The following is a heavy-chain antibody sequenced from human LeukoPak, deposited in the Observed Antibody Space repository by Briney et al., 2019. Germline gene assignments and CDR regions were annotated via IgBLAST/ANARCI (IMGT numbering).Heavy chain of an antibody. V-gene: IGHV4-38-2*02. D-gene: IGHD2-2*01. CDR1: GYSISSGYY. CDR2: IYHSGST. CDR3: APGVYCSSTSCLNWFDP. Sequence: NPSETLSLTCTVSGYSISSGYYWGWIRQPPGKGLEWIGSIYHSGSTYYNPSLKSRVTISVDTSKNQFSLKLSSVTAADTAVCYCAPGVYCSSTSCLNWFDPWGQGTLVTVSS. J-gene: IGHJ5*02.